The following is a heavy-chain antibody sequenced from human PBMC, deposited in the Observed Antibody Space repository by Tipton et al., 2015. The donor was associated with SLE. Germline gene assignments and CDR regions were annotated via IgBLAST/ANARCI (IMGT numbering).Heavy chain of an antibody. V-gene: IGHV4-39*07. J-gene: IGHJ6*03. Sequence: TLSLTCTVSGGPISSSNYYWSWIRQPPGKGLEWIGEINHSGSTNYNPSLKSRVTISVDTSKNQFSLKMSSVTAADTAVYYCARAIGGTRYSPRDRQGTYYFYYMDVWGKGTTVTVSS. CDR2: INHSGST. CDR3: ARAIGGTRYSPRDRQGTYYFYYMDV. CDR1: GGPISSSNYY. D-gene: IGHD2-15*01.